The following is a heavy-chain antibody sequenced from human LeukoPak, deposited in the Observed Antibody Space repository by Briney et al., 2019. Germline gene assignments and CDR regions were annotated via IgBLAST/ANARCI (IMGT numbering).Heavy chain of an antibody. J-gene: IGHJ6*03. CDR1: GGTFSSYA. V-gene: IGHV1-69*04. CDR2: IIPILGIA. Sequence: ASVKVSCKASGGTFSSYAISWVRQAPGQGLEWMGRIIPILGIANYAQKFQGRVTITADKSTSTAYMELSSLRSEDTAVYYCARCSTAAAGKYYYYYMDVWGKGTTVTVSS. CDR3: ARCSTAAAGKYYYYYMDV. D-gene: IGHD6-13*01.